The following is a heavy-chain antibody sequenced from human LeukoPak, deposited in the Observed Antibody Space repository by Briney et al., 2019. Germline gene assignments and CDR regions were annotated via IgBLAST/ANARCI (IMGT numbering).Heavy chain of an antibody. Sequence: PSETLSLTCAVYGGSFSGYYWSWIRQPPGKGLEWIGEINHSGSTNYNPSLKSRVTISVDTSKNQFSLKLSSVTAADTAVYYCARAGDYGDYEPTYGMDVWGQGTTVTVSS. CDR2: INHSGST. CDR3: ARAGDYGDYEPTYGMDV. D-gene: IGHD4-17*01. V-gene: IGHV4-34*01. J-gene: IGHJ6*02. CDR1: GGSFSGYY.